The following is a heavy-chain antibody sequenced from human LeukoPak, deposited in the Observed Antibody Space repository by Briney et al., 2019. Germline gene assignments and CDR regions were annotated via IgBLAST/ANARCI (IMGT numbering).Heavy chain of an antibody. V-gene: IGHV3-33*01. Sequence: GGSLRLSCTASGFNFGSDTMHWVRQAPGKGLEWVAFIWSDGSNDHYADSVKGRFTISRDNSKNTVCLQMNSLRVEDTAVYYCARDPSGSGWSLSDWGQGTPVTVSS. D-gene: IGHD6-19*01. J-gene: IGHJ4*02. CDR1: GFNFGSDT. CDR2: IWSDGSND. CDR3: ARDPSGSGWSLSD.